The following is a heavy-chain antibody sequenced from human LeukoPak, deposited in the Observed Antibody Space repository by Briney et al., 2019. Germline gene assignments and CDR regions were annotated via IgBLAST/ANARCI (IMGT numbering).Heavy chain of an antibody. D-gene: IGHD3-22*01. V-gene: IGHV4-59*01. CDR2: THYSGTG. CDR1: GGPIIASY. CDR3: ARVRFYDTTGYSTSYYLDY. J-gene: IGHJ4*02. Sequence: SETLSLTCAVSGGPIIASYWSWIRQPPGKGLEWIGYTHYSGTGNYNPSLRSRVTISIDTSKNRFSLRLTSVTAADTAVYYCARVRFYDTTGYSTSYYLDYWGQGALVTVSS.